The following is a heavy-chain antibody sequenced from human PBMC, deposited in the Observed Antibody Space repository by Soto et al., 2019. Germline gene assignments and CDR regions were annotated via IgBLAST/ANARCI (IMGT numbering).Heavy chain of an antibody. CDR1: GYTFTSYY. J-gene: IGHJ4*02. CDR3: ACSGYSYGFDY. V-gene: IGHV1-46*01. D-gene: IGHD5-18*01. CDR2: INPSGGST. Sequence: GASVKVSCKASGYTFTSYYMHWVRQAPGQGLEWMGIINPSGGSTSYAQKFQGRVTMTRGTSTSTVYMELSSLRSEDTAVYYCACSGYSYGFDYWGQGTLVTVSS.